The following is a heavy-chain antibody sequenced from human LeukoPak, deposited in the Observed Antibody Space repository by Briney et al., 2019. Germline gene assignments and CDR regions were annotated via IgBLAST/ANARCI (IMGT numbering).Heavy chain of an antibody. D-gene: IGHD3-10*01. Sequence: PSQTLSLTCAVSGGSISSGGYSWSWIRQPPGTGLEWIGYIYHSGSTYYNPSLKSRVTISVDRSKNQFSLELSSVTAADTAVYYCAREVYYGSGSYYEGWFDPWGQGTLVTVSS. CDR3: AREVYYGSGSYYEGWFDP. CDR2: IYHSGST. CDR1: GGSISSGGYS. V-gene: IGHV4-30-2*01. J-gene: IGHJ5*02.